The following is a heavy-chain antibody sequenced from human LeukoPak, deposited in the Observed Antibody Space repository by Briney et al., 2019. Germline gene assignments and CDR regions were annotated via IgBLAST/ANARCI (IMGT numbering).Heavy chain of an antibody. CDR3: AKDLSRGLLWFGETYFDY. J-gene: IGHJ4*02. Sequence: GGSLRLSCAASGFTFDDYAMHWVRQAPGKGLEWVSGISWNSGSIGYADSVKGRFTISRDNAKNSLYLQMNSLRAEDTALYYCAKDLSRGLLWFGETYFDYWGQGTLVTVSS. D-gene: IGHD3-10*01. V-gene: IGHV3-9*01. CDR2: ISWNSGSI. CDR1: GFTFDDYA.